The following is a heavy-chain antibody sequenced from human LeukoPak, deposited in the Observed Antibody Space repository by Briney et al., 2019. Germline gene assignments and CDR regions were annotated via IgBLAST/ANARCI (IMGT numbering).Heavy chain of an antibody. CDR1: GYTFTNYY. CDR2: INPSGGST. J-gene: IGHJ4*02. V-gene: IGHV1-46*01. CDR3: ARKSAARSTSEFDC. D-gene: IGHD2-2*01. Sequence: ASVKVSCKASGYTFTNYYIHWVRQAPGQGLEWMGIINPSGGSTSYAQTFQGRVTMTRDTSTNTVYMELSSLRSEDTAVYYCARKSAARSTSEFDCWGQGTLVTVSS.